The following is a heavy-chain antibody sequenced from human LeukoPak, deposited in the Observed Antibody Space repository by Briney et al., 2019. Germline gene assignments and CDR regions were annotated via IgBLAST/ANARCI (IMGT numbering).Heavy chain of an antibody. D-gene: IGHD6-13*01. V-gene: IGHV3-23*01. CDR2: ISGSGGST. J-gene: IGHJ6*02. CDR3: ASLAAAGTFGPNYYYYGMDV. Sequence: GGSLRLSCAASGFTVTSTYMSWVRQAPGKGLEWVSAISGSGGSTYYADSVEGRFTISRDNSKNTLYLQMNSLRAEDTAVYYCASLAAAGTFGPNYYYYGMDVWGQGTTVTVSS. CDR1: GFTVTSTY.